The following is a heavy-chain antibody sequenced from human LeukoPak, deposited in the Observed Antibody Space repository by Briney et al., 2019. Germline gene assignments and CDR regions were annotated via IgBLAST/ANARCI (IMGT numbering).Heavy chain of an antibody. Sequence: ASVKVSCKAPGYTFTSYDINWVRQATGQGLEWMGWMNPNSGNTGYAQKFQGRVTMTRNTSISTAYMELSSLRSEDTAVYYCARVPTPGLDAFDIWGQGTMVTVSS. CDR2: MNPNSGNT. V-gene: IGHV1-8*01. J-gene: IGHJ3*02. CDR3: ARVPTPGLDAFDI. CDR1: GYTFTSYD.